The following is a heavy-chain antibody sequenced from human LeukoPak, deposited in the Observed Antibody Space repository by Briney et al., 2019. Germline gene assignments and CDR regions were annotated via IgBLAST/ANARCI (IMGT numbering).Heavy chain of an antibody. CDR1: GYTFTGYY. D-gene: IGHD3-22*01. J-gene: IGHJ4*02. V-gene: IGHV1-18*04. CDR2: ISAYNGNT. Sequence: ASVKVSCKASGYTFTGYYMHWVRQAPGQGLEWMGWISAYNGNTNYAQKLQGRVTMTTDTSTSTAYMELRSLRSDDTAVYYCARVPPGLTYYYDSSGYYSLDYWGQGTLVTVSS. CDR3: ARVPPGLTYYYDSSGYYSLDY.